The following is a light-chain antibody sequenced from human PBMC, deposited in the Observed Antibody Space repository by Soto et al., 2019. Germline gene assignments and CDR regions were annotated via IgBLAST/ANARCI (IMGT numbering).Light chain of an antibody. CDR1: RSNIGRNY. V-gene: IGLV1-47*01. CDR2: RNN. J-gene: IGLJ2*01. Sequence: QSVLTQPPSASGTPGQRVSISCSGSRSNIGRNYVYWYQQLPGTAPKLLIQRNNERPSGVPDRFSGSKSGTSVSLAISGLRSEDEATYYCAAWDGSLRGRVFGGGTKLTVL. CDR3: AAWDGSLRGRV.